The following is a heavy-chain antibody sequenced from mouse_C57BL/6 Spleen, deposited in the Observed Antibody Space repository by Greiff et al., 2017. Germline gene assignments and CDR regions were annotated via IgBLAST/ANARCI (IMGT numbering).Heavy chain of an antibody. J-gene: IGHJ4*01. V-gene: IGHV1-69*01. Sequence: QVQLQQPGAELVMPGASVKLSCKASGYTFTSYWMHWVKQRPGQGLEWIGEIDPSDSYPNSNQKFKGKATLTVDKSSSPAYLQLSSRTSEDSAVYYCARGGGRDAMGYWGQGTSVTVSS. D-gene: IGHD3-3*01. CDR2: IDPSDSYP. CDR1: GYTFTSYW. CDR3: ARGGGRDAMGY.